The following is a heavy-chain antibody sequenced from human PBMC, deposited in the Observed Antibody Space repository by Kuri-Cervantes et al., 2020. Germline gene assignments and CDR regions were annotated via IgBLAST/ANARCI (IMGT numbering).Heavy chain of an antibody. Sequence: ASVKVSCKASGYTFTYYDMHWVRQAPGQGLEWMGIINPSGGSTTYAQKFQGRVTMTRDTSTSTIYMELSSLRSEDTAIYYCARVWRRSGSYPGGDWGQGTLVTVSS. D-gene: IGHD3-10*01. CDR1: GYTFTYYD. CDR3: ARVWRRSGSYPGGD. CDR2: INPSGGST. J-gene: IGHJ4*02. V-gene: IGHV1-46*01.